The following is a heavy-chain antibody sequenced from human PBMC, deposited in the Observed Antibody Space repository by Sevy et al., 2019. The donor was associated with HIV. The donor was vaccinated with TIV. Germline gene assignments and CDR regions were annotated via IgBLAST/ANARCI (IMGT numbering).Heavy chain of an antibody. CDR3: ARPILGVTTSTYFDS. V-gene: IGHV3-33*01. J-gene: IGHJ4*02. CDR1: GFPFSSFA. D-gene: IGHD1-26*01. CDR2: IWYDGSQK. Sequence: GGSLRLSCSASGFPFSSFAMHWVRQAPGKGLEWVALIWYDGSQKYLADSLKGRLTISRDNSKNTLFLQMNSLRAEDRAVYYCARPILGVTTSTYFDSWGQGTLVTVSS.